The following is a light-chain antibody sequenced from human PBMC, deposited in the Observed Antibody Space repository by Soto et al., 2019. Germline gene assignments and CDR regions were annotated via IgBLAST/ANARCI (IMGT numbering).Light chain of an antibody. V-gene: IGLV1-44*01. J-gene: IGLJ2*01. CDR1: SSNIGSNT. CDR3: AAWDDRLNGVV. CDR2: SNN. Sequence: QSVLTQPPSASGTPGQRVTISCSGSSSNIGSNTVNWYQQLPGTAPKLLLYSNNQRPSGVPDRFSGSKSGPSASLAISGLQSEDEADSYCAAWDDRLNGVVFGGGTQLTVL.